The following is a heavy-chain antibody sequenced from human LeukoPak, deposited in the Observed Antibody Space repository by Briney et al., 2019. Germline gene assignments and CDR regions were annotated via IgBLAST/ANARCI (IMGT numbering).Heavy chain of an antibody. V-gene: IGHV3-7*04. D-gene: IGHD5-12*01. Sequence: PGGSLRLSCAASGFAFTKYAMSWVRQAPGKGLEWVANIKQDGSEKYYVDSVKGRFTISRDNAKNSLYLQMNSLRAEDTAVFYCARDGTYTDYDPDFDIWGQGTLVTVSS. CDR2: IKQDGSEK. CDR3: ARDGTYTDYDPDFDI. CDR1: GFAFTKYA. J-gene: IGHJ4*02.